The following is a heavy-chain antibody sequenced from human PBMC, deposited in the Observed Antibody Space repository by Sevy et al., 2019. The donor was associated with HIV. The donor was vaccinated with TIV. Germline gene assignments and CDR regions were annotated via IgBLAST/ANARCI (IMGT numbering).Heavy chain of an antibody. CDR2: IYYNGHI. J-gene: IGHJ4*02. D-gene: IGHD1-26*01. CDR3: AGQNAWGRGYS. Sequence: SETLSLTCTVSGGSITSLYWNWIRQPPGKGLEWIANIYYNGHINYNPSLKSRITLSLDTSKNQFSLRLSSVTAADTAMYYCAGQNAWGRGYSWGQGTLVTVSS. CDR1: GGSITSLY. V-gene: IGHV4-59*08.